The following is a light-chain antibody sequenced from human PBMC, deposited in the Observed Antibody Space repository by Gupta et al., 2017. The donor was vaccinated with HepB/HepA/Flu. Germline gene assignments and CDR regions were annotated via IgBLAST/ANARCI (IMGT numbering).Light chain of an antibody. J-gene: IGLJ1*01. V-gene: IGLV10-54*01. CDR2: RDN. Sequence: QAGLTQPPSVSKDLRQTATLTCTGNSNDVGNEGAAWLQQRQGHPPKLLFSRDNSRPSGISERLSASRSGKTDSLTISGLQPEDEADYDCSAWDTRLKSDVFGTGTKVTVL. CDR3: SAWDTRLKSDV. CDR1: SNDVGNEG.